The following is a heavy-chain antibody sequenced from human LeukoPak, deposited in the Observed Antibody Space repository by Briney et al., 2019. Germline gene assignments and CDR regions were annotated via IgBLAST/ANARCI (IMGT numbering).Heavy chain of an antibody. J-gene: IGHJ4*02. CDR3: AKAPVTTCRGAFCYPFDF. CDR1: GFTLSSYA. Sequence: GGSLRLSCAASGFTLSSYAMSWVRQAPGKGLEWVSAISDTGNTYHADSVKGRFTISRDSSKNTLFLQMNRLRPEDAAVYYCAKAPVTTCRGAFCYPFDFWGLGTLVTVSS. V-gene: IGHV3-23*01. D-gene: IGHD2-15*01. CDR2: ISDTGNT.